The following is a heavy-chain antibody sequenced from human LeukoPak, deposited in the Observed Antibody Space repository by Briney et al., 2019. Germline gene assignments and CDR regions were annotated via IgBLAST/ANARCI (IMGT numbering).Heavy chain of an antibody. J-gene: IGHJ4*02. CDR2: IYATKNT. CDR3: ASGDYGDPPLNY. Sequence: PSQTLSLTCTVSGGSISSGSAYWNWIRQPAGKGLEWIGHIYATKNTNYSPSLKSRVNMSADTSKNQFSLKLTSVTAADTAVYYCASGDYGDPPLNYWGQGTLVTVSS. V-gene: IGHV4-61*09. D-gene: IGHD4-17*01. CDR1: GGSISSGSAY.